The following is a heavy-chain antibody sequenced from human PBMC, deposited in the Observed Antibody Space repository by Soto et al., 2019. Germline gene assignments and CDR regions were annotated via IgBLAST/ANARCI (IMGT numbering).Heavy chain of an antibody. CDR2: ISYDGSNQ. D-gene: IGHD6-13*01. J-gene: IGHJ4*02. V-gene: IGHV3-30*18. CDR3: AKSRMGSSWYEGDS. Sequence: QVELVESGGGVVQPGRSLRLSCAASGFPFSSYGMHWVRQAPGKGLEWVAVISYDGSNQYYADSVKGRFTISKDNSKNTPYLEVNSLSPEDTAVYFCAKSRMGSSWYEGDSWGQGTLVTVSS. CDR1: GFPFSSYG.